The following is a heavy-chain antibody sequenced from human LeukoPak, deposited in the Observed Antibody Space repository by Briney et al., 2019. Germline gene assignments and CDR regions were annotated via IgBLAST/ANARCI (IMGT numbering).Heavy chain of an antibody. V-gene: IGHV4-59*01. CDR3: VTGNYEPFDN. CDR2: ISDTGKT. CDR1: GASLSDYY. D-gene: IGHD3-3*01. J-gene: IGHJ4*02. Sequence: PSETLSLTCNVSGASLSDYYWGWIRQSPAKGLGWLGYISDTGKTDYNPSLNSRGTLSLDTSKNQFSLRLASVTAADTAVYYCVTGNYEPFDNWGQGTLVTVSS.